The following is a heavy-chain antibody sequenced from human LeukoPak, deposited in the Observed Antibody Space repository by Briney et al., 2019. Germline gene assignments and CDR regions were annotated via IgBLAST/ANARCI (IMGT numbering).Heavy chain of an antibody. CDR2: IKQDGSEK. CDR3: ARCGYSSSWYAGY. J-gene: IGHJ4*02. V-gene: IGHV3-7*01. D-gene: IGHD6-13*01. CDR1: GFTFSSYG. Sequence: PGGSLRLSCAASGFTFSSYGMHWVRQAPGKGLEWVANIKQDGSEKHYVGSVKGRFTISRDNAKNSLYLQMNSLRVEDTAVYFCARCGYSSSWYAGYWGLGTRVTVSS.